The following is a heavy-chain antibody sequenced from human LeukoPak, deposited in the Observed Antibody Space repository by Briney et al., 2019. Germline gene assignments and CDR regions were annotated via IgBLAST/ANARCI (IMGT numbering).Heavy chain of an antibody. CDR1: GGSISSYY. J-gene: IGHJ4*02. Sequence: SETLSLTCTVSGGSISSYYWSWIRQPPGKGLEWIGCIYYSGSTNYNPSLKSRVTISVDTSKNQFSLKLSSVTAADTAVYYCARETKLMGYSSGLGFNYWGQGTLVTVSS. V-gene: IGHV4-59*01. D-gene: IGHD6-19*01. CDR3: ARETKLMGYSSGLGFNY. CDR2: IYYSGST.